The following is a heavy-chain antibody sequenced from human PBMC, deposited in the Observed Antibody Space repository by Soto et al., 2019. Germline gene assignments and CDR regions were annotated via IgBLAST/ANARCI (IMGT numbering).Heavy chain of an antibody. CDR2: FDPEDGET. J-gene: IGHJ5*02. D-gene: IGHD2-15*01. Sequence: ASVKVSCKVSGYTLTELSMHWVRQAPGKGLEWMGGFDPEDGETIYAQKFQGRATMTEDTSTDTAYMELSSLRSEVTAVYYCATTPLGYCSGGSCYPGPWFDPWGQGTLVTVSS. CDR1: GYTLTELS. CDR3: ATTPLGYCSGGSCYPGPWFDP. V-gene: IGHV1-24*01.